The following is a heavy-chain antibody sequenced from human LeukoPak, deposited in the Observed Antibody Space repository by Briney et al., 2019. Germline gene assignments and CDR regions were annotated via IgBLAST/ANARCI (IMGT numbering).Heavy chain of an antibody. V-gene: IGHV1-46*01. CDR2: INPSGGST. D-gene: IGHD6-13*01. J-gene: IGHJ5*02. CDR3: ARDWGSSWYSANNWFGP. CDR1: GYTFTSYY. Sequence: GASVKVSCKASGYTFTSYYMHWVRQAPGQGLEWMGIINPSGGSTSYAQKFQGRVTMTRDTSTSTVYMELSSLRSEDTAVYYCARDWGSSWYSANNWFGPWGQGTLVTVSS.